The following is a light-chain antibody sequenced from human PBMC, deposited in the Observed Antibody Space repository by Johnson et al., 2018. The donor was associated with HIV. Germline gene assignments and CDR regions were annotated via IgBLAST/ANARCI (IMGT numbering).Light chain of an antibody. CDR1: SSNIGNNY. V-gene: IGLV1-51*02. CDR3: GTGDSSLSAGV. Sequence: HSVLTQPPSVSVAPGQKVTISCSGSSSNIGNNYVSWYQQLPGTAPKLLIYENNKRPSGIPDRFSGSKSGTSATLGITGLQTGDEADYYCGTGDSSLSAGVFGTGTKVTVL. CDR2: ENN. J-gene: IGLJ1*01.